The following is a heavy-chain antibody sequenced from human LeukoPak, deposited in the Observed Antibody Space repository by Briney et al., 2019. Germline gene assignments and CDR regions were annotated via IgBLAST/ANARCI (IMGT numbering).Heavy chain of an antibody. CDR1: GFTFSSYS. D-gene: IGHD1/OR15-1a*01. CDR3: ARVRKLAHLFPILRGAFDC. V-gene: IGHV3-21*01. CDR2: ISSSSSYI. J-gene: IGHJ4*02. Sequence: GGSLRLSCAASGFTFSSYSMNWVRQAPGKGLEWVSSISSSSSYIYYADSVKGRFTISRDTSKNTLYLQMNSLRPEDTAVCHCARVRKLAHLFPILRGAFDCWGRGILDTVSS.